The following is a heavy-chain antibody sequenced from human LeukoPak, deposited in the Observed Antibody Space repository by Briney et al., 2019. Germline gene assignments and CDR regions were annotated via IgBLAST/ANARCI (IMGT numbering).Heavy chain of an antibody. Sequence: ASVKVSCKASGGTFSSYAISWVRQAPGQGPEWMGGIIPIFGTANYAQKFQGRVTITADESTSTAYMELSSLRSEDTAVYYCARVFVVGATGVYYFDYWGQGTLVTVSS. V-gene: IGHV1-69*13. D-gene: IGHD1-26*01. J-gene: IGHJ4*02. CDR2: IIPIFGTA. CDR1: GGTFSSYA. CDR3: ARVFVVGATGVYYFDY.